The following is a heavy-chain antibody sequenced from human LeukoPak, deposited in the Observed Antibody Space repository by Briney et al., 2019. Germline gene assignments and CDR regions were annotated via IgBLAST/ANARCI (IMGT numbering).Heavy chain of an antibody. CDR2: ISGSGTTI. J-gene: IGHJ4*02. D-gene: IGHD4-11*01. CDR1: GFTFIDFG. Sequence: GGSLRLSCAASGFTFIDFGVNCVRQAPGKGLEWVSYISGSGTTIYYADSVKGRFAISRDNVKNSLSLQMNSLRAEDTAVYYCARSAYAYSFDYWGQGTLVSVSS. V-gene: IGHV3-48*03. CDR3: ARSAYAYSFDY.